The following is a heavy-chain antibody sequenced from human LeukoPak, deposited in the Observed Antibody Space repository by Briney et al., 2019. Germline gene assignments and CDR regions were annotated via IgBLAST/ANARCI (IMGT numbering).Heavy chain of an antibody. CDR1: GGSISSYY. CDR3: ARQGFGSSSWYGDDAFDI. CDR2: IYYSGST. Sequence: PSETLSLTCTVSGGSISSYYWSWIRQPPGKGLEWIGYIYYSGSTNYNPSLKSRVTISVDTSKNQFSLKLSSVTAADTAVYYCARQGFGSSSWYGDDAFDIWGQGTMVTVSS. J-gene: IGHJ3*02. V-gene: IGHV4-59*08. D-gene: IGHD6-13*01.